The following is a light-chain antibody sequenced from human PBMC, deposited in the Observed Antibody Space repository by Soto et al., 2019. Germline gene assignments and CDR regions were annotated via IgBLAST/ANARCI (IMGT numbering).Light chain of an antibody. J-gene: IGKJ1*01. V-gene: IGKV3-20*01. CDR3: QHYSSSRWT. CDR2: AAS. CDR1: QIISIRS. Sequence: IVLTQSPATLSMSPGERATLSCRASQIISIRSLAWYQQKPGQAPRLLIYAASSRATGIPDRFSGGGSGTDFTLTISRLEPEDFAVYYCQHYSSSRWTFGQGTKV.